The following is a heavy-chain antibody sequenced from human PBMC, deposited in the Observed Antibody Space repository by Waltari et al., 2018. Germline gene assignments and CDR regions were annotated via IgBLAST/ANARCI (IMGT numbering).Heavy chain of an antibody. Sequence: QLQLVQSGAEVKKPWASVKVSCTASASPFTGYYMTLVRQAPGQGLEWMGRINPNSGGTNYAQKLQGRVTMTRDTSISTAYMELSRLRSDDTAVYYCARVIAVAGTSWFDPWGQGTLVTVSS. CDR3: ARVIAVAGTSWFDP. CDR2: INPNSGGT. CDR1: ASPFTGYY. J-gene: IGHJ5*02. D-gene: IGHD6-19*01. V-gene: IGHV1-2*06.